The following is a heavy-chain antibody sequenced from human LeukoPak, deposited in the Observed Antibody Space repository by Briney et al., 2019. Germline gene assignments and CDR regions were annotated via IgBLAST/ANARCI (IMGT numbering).Heavy chain of an antibody. D-gene: IGHD3-10*01. Sequence: SETLSLTCTVSGGSISSGDYYWSWIRQPPGKGLEWIGYIYYSGSTYYNPSLKSRVTISVDTSKNQFSLRLSSVTAADTAVYYCAREVTSNWFDPWGQGTLVTVSS. V-gene: IGHV4-30-4*08. J-gene: IGHJ5*02. CDR2: IYYSGST. CDR3: AREVTSNWFDP. CDR1: GGSISSGDYY.